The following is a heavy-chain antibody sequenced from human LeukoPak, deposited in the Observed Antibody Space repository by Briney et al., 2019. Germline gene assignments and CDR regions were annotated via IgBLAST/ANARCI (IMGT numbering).Heavy chain of an antibody. CDR3: ARGAWYGIS. CDR2: IKKDGSEK. CDR1: GFTFSDYW. Sequence: GGSLRLSCAASGFTFSDYWMTWVRQAPGKGLERLATIKKDGSEKYYVDSVKGRFTISRDNAKNSLDLQMNSLRAEDTAVYYCARGAWYGISWGQGTLVTVSS. V-gene: IGHV3-7*01. J-gene: IGHJ5*02. D-gene: IGHD6-13*01.